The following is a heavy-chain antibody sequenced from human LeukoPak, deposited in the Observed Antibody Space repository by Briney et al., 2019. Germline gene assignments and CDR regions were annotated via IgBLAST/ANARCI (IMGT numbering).Heavy chain of an antibody. J-gene: IGHJ5*02. D-gene: IGHD3-22*01. CDR3: AREGPFRYDSSGYPARWFDP. Sequence: SETLSLTCAVYGGSFSGYYWSWIRQPPGKGLEWIGEINHSGSTNYNPSLKSRVTISVDTSKNQFSLKLSSVTAAGTAVYYCAREGPFRYDSSGYPARWFDPWGQGTLVTVSS. CDR2: INHSGST. CDR1: GGSFSGYY. V-gene: IGHV4-34*01.